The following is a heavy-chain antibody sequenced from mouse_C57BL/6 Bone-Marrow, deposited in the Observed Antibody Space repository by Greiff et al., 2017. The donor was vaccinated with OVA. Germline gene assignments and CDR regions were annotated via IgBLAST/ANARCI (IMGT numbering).Heavy chain of an antibody. CDR2: IDPATGGT. J-gene: IGHJ2*01. V-gene: IGHV1-15*01. CDR3: TRPLYYYGSSYGYFDY. CDR1: GYTFTDYE. D-gene: IGHD1-1*01. Sequence: VQLQQSGAELVRPGASVTLSCKASGYTFTDYEMHWVKQTPVHGLEWIGAIDPATGGTAYNQKFKGKAILTADKSSSTAYMELRSLTSEDSAVYYCTRPLYYYGSSYGYFDYWGQGTTLTVSS.